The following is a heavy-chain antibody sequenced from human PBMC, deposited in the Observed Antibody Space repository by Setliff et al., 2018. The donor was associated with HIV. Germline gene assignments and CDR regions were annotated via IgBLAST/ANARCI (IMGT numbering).Heavy chain of an antibody. CDR2: IHDSGRT. D-gene: IGHD4-17*01. V-gene: IGHV4-39*07. Sequence: SETLSLTCVVSGDSISRSRYYWGWIRQPPGKGLEWIGSIHDSGRTYYNPSLKSRVTISVDTSKNQFSLKLSSVTAADTAVYYCARAPGGRVTTITYWGPGTLVTVSS. J-gene: IGHJ4*02. CDR3: ARAPGGRVTTITY. CDR1: GDSISRSRYY.